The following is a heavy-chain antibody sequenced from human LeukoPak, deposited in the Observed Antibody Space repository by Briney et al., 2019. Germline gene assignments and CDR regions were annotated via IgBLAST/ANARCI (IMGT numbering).Heavy chain of an antibody. CDR3: AKDLSGSSSWYSQH. V-gene: IGHV3-74*01. Sequence: GGSLRLSCAVSGFTFSSYWMHWVRQAPGKGLVWVSRIDRDGSRINYADSVKGRFTISRDNGKNTLFLQMNSLRAEDTAVYYCAKDLSGSSSWYSQHWGQGTLVTVSS. D-gene: IGHD6-13*01. CDR2: IDRDGSRI. J-gene: IGHJ1*01. CDR1: GFTFSSYW.